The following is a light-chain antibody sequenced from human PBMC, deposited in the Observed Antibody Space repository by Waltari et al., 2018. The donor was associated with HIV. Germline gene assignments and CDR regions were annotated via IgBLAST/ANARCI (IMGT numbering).Light chain of an antibody. CDR2: DAS. J-gene: IGKJ3*01. CDR3: QQYDSLPFT. CDR1: QDISKY. V-gene: IGKV1-33*01. Sequence: DIQMTQSQSSLSASVGDRVTITCQASQDISKYLSWHQQKPGKAPRLLISDASNLQTGVPSRFRGSGSGTYFTFTISSLQPEDIATYFCQQYDSLPFTFGPGTKVDIK.